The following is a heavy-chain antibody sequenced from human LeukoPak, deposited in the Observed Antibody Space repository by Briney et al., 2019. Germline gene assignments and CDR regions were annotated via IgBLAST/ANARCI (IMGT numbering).Heavy chain of an antibody. CDR1: GGSISSYY. V-gene: IGHV4-59*01. Sequence: SETLSLTCTVSGGSISSYYWSWIRQPPGKGLEWIGYIYYSGSTNYNPSLKSRVTISVDTSKNQFSLKLSSVTAADTAVYYCARGVYYDVWSGYYPAYWFDPWGQGTLVTVSS. J-gene: IGHJ5*02. CDR3: ARGVYYDVWSGYYPAYWFDP. D-gene: IGHD3-3*01. CDR2: IYYSGST.